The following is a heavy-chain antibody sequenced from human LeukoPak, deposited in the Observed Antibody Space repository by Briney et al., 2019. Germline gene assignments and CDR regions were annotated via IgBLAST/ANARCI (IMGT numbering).Heavy chain of an antibody. CDR2: ISTSSNTI. J-gene: IGHJ4*02. V-gene: IGHV3-48*01. CDR1: GFTFSSYS. Sequence: GGSLRLSCADSGFTFSSYSMNWVRQAPGKGLEWVSYISTSSNTIYYADSVKGRFTISRDNAKNSLYLQMNSLRAENTAVYYCARGDCSGGSCYLSLTTIDYWGQGTLVTVSS. D-gene: IGHD2-15*01. CDR3: ARGDCSGGSCYLSLTTIDY.